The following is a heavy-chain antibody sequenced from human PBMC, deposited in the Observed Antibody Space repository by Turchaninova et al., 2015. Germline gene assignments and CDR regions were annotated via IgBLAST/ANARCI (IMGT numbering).Heavy chain of an antibody. Sequence: QITLKESGPTLVKPTQTLTLTCSFSGFSLSTSGVGVGWIRQPPGKALECLALIYWDDDKRYSPSLKSRLTITKDTSKNQVVLTMANVDPVDTATYYCAHRLPTGSPWDGGYFDLWGRGTLVTVSS. V-gene: IGHV2-5*02. D-gene: IGHD1-1*01. CDR3: AHRLPTGSPWDGGYFDL. CDR1: GFSLSTSGVG. CDR2: IYWDDDK. J-gene: IGHJ2*01.